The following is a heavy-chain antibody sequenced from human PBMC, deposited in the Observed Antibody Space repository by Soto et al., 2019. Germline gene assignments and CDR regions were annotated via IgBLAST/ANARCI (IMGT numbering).Heavy chain of an antibody. V-gene: IGHV1-8*01. CDR1: GYTFTSYD. J-gene: IGHJ6*02. CDR3: ARGYSSSWIPLWDYGMDV. D-gene: IGHD6-13*01. CDR2: MNPNSGNT. Sequence: ASVKVSCKASGYTFTSYDINWVRQATGQGLEWMGWMNPNSGNTGYAQKFQGRVTMTRNTSISTAYMELSSLRSEDTAAYYCARGYSSSWIPLWDYGMDVWGQGTTVTVSS.